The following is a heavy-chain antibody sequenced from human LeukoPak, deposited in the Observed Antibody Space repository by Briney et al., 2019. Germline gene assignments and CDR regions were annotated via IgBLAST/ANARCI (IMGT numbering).Heavy chain of an antibody. CDR1: GYPFPSYG. V-gene: IGHV1-2*02. J-gene: IGHJ6*02. CDR2: ITPETGST. Sequence: SSVNVSRKASGYPFPSYGFNWGRQAPGQGLEWVGWITPETGSTNYAQKFEGRVTMTRDTSITTAYLELSRVRYDDTAVYYCAREERESGGMDVWGQGTTVTVSS. CDR3: AREERESGGMDV. D-gene: IGHD1-26*01.